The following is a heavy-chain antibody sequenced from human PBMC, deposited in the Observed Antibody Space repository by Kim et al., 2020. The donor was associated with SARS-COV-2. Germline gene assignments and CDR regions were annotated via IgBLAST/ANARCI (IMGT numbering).Heavy chain of an antibody. Sequence: ASVKVSCKASGYTFTSYAMNWVRQAPGQGLEWMGWINTNTGNPTYAQGFTGRFVFSLDTSVSTAYLQISSLKAEDTAVYYCARLFWSGYSYYFDYWGQGTLVTVSS. J-gene: IGHJ4*02. V-gene: IGHV7-4-1*02. CDR2: INTNTGNP. CDR3: ARLFWSGYSYYFDY. D-gene: IGHD3-3*01. CDR1: GYTFTSYA.